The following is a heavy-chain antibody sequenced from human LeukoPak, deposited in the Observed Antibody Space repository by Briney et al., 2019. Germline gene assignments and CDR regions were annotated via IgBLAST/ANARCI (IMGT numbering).Heavy chain of an antibody. J-gene: IGHJ4*02. V-gene: IGHV1-18*01. Sequence: ASVKVSCKASGYTFTSYGDSWVRQAPGRGLEWMGWTSAYNGNRNYAQNLQGRVTMTTDTSTSTAYMELRSLRSDDTAVYYCARDGGYYGSANFYTGDYWGQGTLVTVSS. CDR2: TSAYNGNR. CDR3: ARDGGYYGSANFYTGDY. D-gene: IGHD3-10*01. CDR1: GYTFTSYG.